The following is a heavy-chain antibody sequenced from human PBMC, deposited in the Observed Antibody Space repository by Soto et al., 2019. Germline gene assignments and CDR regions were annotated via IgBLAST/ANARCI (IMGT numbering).Heavy chain of an antibody. CDR1: GYTFTGYY. V-gene: IGHV1-2*04. CDR2: INPNSGGT. CDR3: ARGASSSWLNYYYGMDV. J-gene: IGHJ6*02. Sequence: ASVKVSCKASGYTFTGYYMHWVRQAPGQGLEWMGWINPNSGGTNYAQKFQGWVTMTRDTSISTAYMELSRLRSDDTAVYYCARGASSSWLNYYYGMDVWGQGTTVTVSS. D-gene: IGHD6-13*01.